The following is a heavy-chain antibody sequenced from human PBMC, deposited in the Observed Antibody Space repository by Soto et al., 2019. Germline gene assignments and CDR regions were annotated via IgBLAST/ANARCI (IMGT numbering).Heavy chain of an antibody. Sequence: GGSLRLSCAASGFTFSSYSMNWVRQAPGKGLEWVSSISSSSSYIYYADSVKGRFTISRDNSKNTLYLQMNSLRAEDTAVYYCAKFPSYGYFDYWGQGTLVTVSS. CDR2: ISSSSSYI. J-gene: IGHJ4*02. V-gene: IGHV3-21*04. D-gene: IGHD5-18*01. CDR3: AKFPSYGYFDY. CDR1: GFTFSSYS.